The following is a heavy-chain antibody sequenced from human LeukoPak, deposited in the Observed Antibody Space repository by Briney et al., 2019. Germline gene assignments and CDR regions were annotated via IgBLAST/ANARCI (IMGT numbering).Heavy chain of an antibody. J-gene: IGHJ2*01. D-gene: IGHD1-26*01. V-gene: IGHV3-30*04. CDR2: ISYTGTFK. CDR1: GFTFSPFA. CDR3: ARARGRLAQGYYDL. Sequence: PGGSLRLSCAASGFTFSPFAMHWVRQAPGKGLEWVAAISYTGTFKYYTDSVKGRFTISKDNSKNTVYLQMSSLRPDETAVYYCARARGRLAQGYYDLWGRGTLVTVSS.